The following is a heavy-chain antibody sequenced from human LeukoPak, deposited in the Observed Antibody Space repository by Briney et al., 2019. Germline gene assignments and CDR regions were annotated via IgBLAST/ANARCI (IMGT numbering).Heavy chain of an antibody. Sequence: GGSLRLSCAASGFTFSSYSMNWVRQAPGEGLEWVSSISSNSNYIYYADSVKGRFTISRDNAKNSLYLQMNSLRAEDTAVYYCAELGITMIGGVWGKGTTVTISS. D-gene: IGHD3-10*02. V-gene: IGHV3-21*01. CDR3: AELGITMIGGV. CDR1: GFTFSSYS. CDR2: ISSNSNYI. J-gene: IGHJ6*04.